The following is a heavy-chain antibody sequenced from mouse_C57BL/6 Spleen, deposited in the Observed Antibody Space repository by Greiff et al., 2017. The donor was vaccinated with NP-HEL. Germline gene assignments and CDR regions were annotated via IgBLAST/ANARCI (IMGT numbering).Heavy chain of an antibody. CDR3: TRPIYYGNYVGYFDY. Sequence: QVQLQQSGAELVRPGASVTLSCKASGYTFTDYEMHWVKQTPVHGLEWIGAIDPETGGTAYNQKFKGKAILTADKSSSTAYMELRSLTSEDSAVYYCTRPIYYGNYVGYFDYWGQGTTLTVSS. CDR1: GYTFTDYE. J-gene: IGHJ2*01. V-gene: IGHV1-15*01. CDR2: IDPETGGT. D-gene: IGHD2-1*01.